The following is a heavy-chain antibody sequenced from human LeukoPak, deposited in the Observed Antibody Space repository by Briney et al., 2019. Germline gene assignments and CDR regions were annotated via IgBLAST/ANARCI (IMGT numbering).Heavy chain of an antibody. V-gene: IGHV3-73*01. D-gene: IGHD6-6*01. Sequence: PGGSLRLSCAASGFTFSGSAMHWVRQASGKGLEWVGRIRSKANSYATAYAASVKGRFTISRDDSKNTAYLQMNSLKTEDTAVYYWTRFEYSSSQGGQGTLVTVSS. CDR1: GFTFSGSA. CDR3: TRFEYSSSQ. CDR2: IRSKANSYAT. J-gene: IGHJ4*02.